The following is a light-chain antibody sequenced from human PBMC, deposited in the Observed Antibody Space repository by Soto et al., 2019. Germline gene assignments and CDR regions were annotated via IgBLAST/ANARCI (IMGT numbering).Light chain of an antibody. CDR3: CSYAGTSTSVV. V-gene: IGLV2-23*01. CDR1: SSDVGSYNL. CDR2: EGS. J-gene: IGLJ2*01. Sequence: QSALTQPASVSGSPGQSITISCTGTSSDVGSYNLVSWYQQNPGKAPKLMIYEGSKRPSGVSNRFSGSKSGNTASLTISGLQAEDEADYYCCSYAGTSTSVVFGGGTQLTVL.